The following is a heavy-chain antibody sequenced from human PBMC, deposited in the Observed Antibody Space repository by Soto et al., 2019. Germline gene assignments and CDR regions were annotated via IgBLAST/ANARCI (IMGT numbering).Heavy chain of an antibody. CDR3: ARGPDDRAYYYYGMDV. V-gene: IGHV1-46*01. J-gene: IGHJ6*02. CDR1: GYTFTSYY. CDR2: INPSGGST. Sequence: GASVKVSCKASGYTFTSYYMHWVRQAPGQGLEWMGIINPSGGSTSYAQKFQGRVTMTRDTSTSTVYMELSSLRSEDTAVYYCARGPDDRAYYYYGMDVWGQGTKVTVSS. D-gene: IGHD1-1*01.